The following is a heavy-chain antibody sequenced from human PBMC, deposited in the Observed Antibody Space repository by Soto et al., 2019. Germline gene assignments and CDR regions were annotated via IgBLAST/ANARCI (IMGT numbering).Heavy chain of an antibody. Sequence: GGSLRLSCAASGFTFSSYAMSWVRQAPGKGLEWVSAISGSGGSTYYADSVKGRFTISRDNSKNTLYLQMNSLRAEDTAVYYCAKGSLVPSGSSGWYYYYYGMDVWGQGTTVTVSS. V-gene: IGHV3-23*01. CDR2: ISGSGGST. CDR3: AKGSLVPSGSSGWYYYYYGMDV. J-gene: IGHJ6*02. CDR1: GFTFSSYA. D-gene: IGHD6-19*01.